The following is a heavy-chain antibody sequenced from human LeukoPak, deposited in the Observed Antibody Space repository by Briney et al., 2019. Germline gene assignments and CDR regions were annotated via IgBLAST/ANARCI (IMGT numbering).Heavy chain of an antibody. Sequence: SQTLSLTCDVSGGFISSGTHYWTWVRQPVGKGLEWLGRIFTSGSPTYNSSLKSRLTISIDKSKNQFFLKLTSVTAADTAVYYCARQVAAAAFDYWGQGTLVTVSS. CDR3: ARQVAAAAFDY. CDR2: IFTSGSP. J-gene: IGHJ4*02. CDR1: GGFISSGTHY. D-gene: IGHD6-13*01. V-gene: IGHV4-61*02.